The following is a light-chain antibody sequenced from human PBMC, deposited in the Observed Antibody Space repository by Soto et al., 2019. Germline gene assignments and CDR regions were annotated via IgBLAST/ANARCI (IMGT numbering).Light chain of an antibody. Sequence: QSVLSQPASVSGSLGQSITISCTGTSSDIGGYKYVSWYQHHPGKAPKLLIYEVFDRPSGVSNRFSGSKSGNTASLTISGLQAEDEADYYCSSYTGTNILGFGGGTKLTVL. V-gene: IGLV2-14*01. CDR2: EVF. J-gene: IGLJ2*01. CDR3: SSYTGTNILG. CDR1: SSDIGGYKY.